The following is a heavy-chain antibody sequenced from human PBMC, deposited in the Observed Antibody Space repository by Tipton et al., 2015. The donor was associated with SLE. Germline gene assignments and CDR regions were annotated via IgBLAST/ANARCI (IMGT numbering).Heavy chain of an antibody. CDR3: ARAREEGGYYGMDV. D-gene: IGHD1-26*01. Sequence: TLSLTCTVSGGSISSGGYYWSWIRQHPGKGLEWIGYIYYSGSTYYNPSLKSRVTISVDTSKNQFSLKLSSVTAADTAVYYCARAREEGGYYGMDVWGQGTTVTVSS. J-gene: IGHJ6*02. V-gene: IGHV4-31*03. CDR1: GGSISSGGYY. CDR2: IYYSGST.